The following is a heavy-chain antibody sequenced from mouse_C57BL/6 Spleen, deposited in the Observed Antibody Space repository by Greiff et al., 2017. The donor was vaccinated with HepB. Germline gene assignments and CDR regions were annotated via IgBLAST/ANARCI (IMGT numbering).Heavy chain of an antibody. CDR2: IDPNSGGT. J-gene: IGHJ2*01. CDR3: ASYDGYSGWFVY. Sequence: QVQLKQPGAELVKPGASVKLSCKASGYTFTSYWMHWVKQRPGRGLEWIGRIDPNSGGTKYNEKFKSKATLTVDKPSSTAYMQLSSLTSEDSAVYYCASYDGYSGWFVYWGQGTTLTVSS. D-gene: IGHD2-3*01. V-gene: IGHV1-72*01. CDR1: GYTFTSYW.